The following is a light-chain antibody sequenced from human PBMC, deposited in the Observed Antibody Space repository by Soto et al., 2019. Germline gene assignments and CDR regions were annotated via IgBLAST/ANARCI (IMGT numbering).Light chain of an antibody. CDR1: QDISNY. Sequence: DIQTTQSPSSLSASVGDRVTITCQASQDISNYLNWYQQKPGKAPKLLIYDASNLETGVPSRFSGSGSGTDFTFTISSLQPEDIATYYCQQYDNLHRALTFGGGTKVEIK. J-gene: IGKJ4*01. CDR3: QQYDNLHRALT. V-gene: IGKV1-33*01. CDR2: DAS.